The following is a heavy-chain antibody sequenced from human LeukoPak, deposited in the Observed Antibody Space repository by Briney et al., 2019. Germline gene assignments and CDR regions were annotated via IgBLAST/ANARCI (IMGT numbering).Heavy chain of an antibody. D-gene: IGHD2-2*01. CDR3: ARDDRYCSSTSCYQVLGY. J-gene: IGHJ4*02. Sequence: PSETLSLTCTVSGGSISSGDYYWSWIRQPPGKGLEWIGYIYYSGSTYYNPSLKSRVTISVETSKNQFSLKLSSVTAADTAVYYCARDDRYCSSTSCYQVLGYWGQGTLVTVSS. V-gene: IGHV4-30-4*02. CDR1: GGSISSGDYY. CDR2: IYYSGST.